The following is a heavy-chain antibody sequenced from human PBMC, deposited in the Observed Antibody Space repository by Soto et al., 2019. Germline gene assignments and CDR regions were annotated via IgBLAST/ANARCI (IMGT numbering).Heavy chain of an antibody. CDR1: GGSISSDNYY. D-gene: IGHD3-22*01. CDR2: IYYSGNT. V-gene: IGHV4-30-4*01. Sequence: QVQLQESGPGLMKPSQTLSLTCTVSGGSISSDNYYWSWIRQPPGKGLEWIGYIYYSGNTYYNPSLKSRVTISLDTYKNQFSLKLSSGTAADTAVYYCARGEVCYDSSGYSNHWGQGTLVTVSS. CDR3: ARGEVCYDSSGYSNH. J-gene: IGHJ5*02.